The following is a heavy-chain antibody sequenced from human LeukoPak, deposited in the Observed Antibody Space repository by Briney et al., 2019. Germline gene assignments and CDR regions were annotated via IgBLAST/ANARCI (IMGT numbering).Heavy chain of an antibody. J-gene: IGHJ5*02. CDR2: IYTSGGT. V-gene: IGHV4-4*07. CDR3: ARDMVVVVAATRWIWFDP. D-gene: IGHD2-15*01. Sequence: SETLSLTCTVPGGSISSYYWSWIRQPAGKGLEWIGRIYTSGGTNYNPSLKSRVTISVDKSKNQFSLKLSSVTAADTAVYYCARDMVVVVAATRWIWFDPWGQGTLVTVSS. CDR1: GGSISSYY.